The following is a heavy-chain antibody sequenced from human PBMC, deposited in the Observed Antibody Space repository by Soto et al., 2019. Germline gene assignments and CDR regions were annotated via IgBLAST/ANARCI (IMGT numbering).Heavy chain of an antibody. Sequence: ASVKVSCKASGYTFTGYYMHWVRQAPGQGLEWMGWINPNSGGANYAQKFQGWVTMTRDTSISTAYMELSRLRSDDTAVYYCARDRAYCSSTSCYSGAFDIWGQGTMVTVSS. J-gene: IGHJ3*02. D-gene: IGHD2-2*01. CDR2: INPNSGGA. CDR1: GYTFTGYY. CDR3: ARDRAYCSSTSCYSGAFDI. V-gene: IGHV1-2*04.